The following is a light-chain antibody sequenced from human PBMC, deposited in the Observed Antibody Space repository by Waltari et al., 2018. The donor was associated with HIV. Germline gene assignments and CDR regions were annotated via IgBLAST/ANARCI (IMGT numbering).Light chain of an antibody. Sequence: PGERATLSWRTSQTVRSSYVAWYQQRPGQAPRLVIFGASSRATGIPDRFSGSGSGTDFTLTISRLEPEDSATYYCHQYGLSPKTFGQGTNVEIK. CDR2: GAS. V-gene: IGKV3-20*01. CDR1: QTVRSSY. CDR3: HQYGLSPKT. J-gene: IGKJ1*01.